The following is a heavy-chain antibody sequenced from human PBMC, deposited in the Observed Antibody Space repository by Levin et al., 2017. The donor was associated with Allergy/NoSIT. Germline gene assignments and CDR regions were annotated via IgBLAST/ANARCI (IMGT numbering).Heavy chain of an antibody. D-gene: IGHD3-22*01. CDR2: IWYDGSNK. V-gene: IGHV3-33*01. J-gene: IGHJ4*02. CDR3: ARSPYYYDSSGPPLY. Sequence: GGSLRLSCAASGFTFSSYGMHWVRQAPGKGLEWVAVIWYDGSNKYYADSVKGRFTISRDNSKNTLYLQMNSLRAEDTAVYYCARSPYYYDSSGPPLYWGQGTLVTVSS. CDR1: GFTFSSYG.